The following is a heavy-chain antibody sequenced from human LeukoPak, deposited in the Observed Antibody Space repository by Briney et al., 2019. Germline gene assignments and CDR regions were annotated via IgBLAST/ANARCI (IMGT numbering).Heavy chain of an antibody. CDR1: GYTFTSYG. D-gene: IGHD3-10*01. CDR2: ISAYNGNT. J-gene: IGHJ4*02. Sequence: ASVKVSCKASGYTFTSYGISWVRQAPGQGLEWMGWISAYNGNTNYAQKLQGRVTMTTDTSTSTAYMELRSPRSDDTAVYYCARVIQEDYYGSGSYIYWGQGTLVTVSS. CDR3: ARVIQEDYYGSGSYIY. V-gene: IGHV1-18*01.